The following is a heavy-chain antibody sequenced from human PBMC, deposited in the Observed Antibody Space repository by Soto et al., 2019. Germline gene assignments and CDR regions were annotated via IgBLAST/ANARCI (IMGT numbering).Heavy chain of an antibody. Sequence: GRSLRLYCAASGFTVSSTYLTWVRRAPGKGLEWVEILYTGTDTVYADSVKGRFTISRDSSKNTFYLQMNSLRAEDTAMYFCARSRYTGTYYGRFLYXWGQGSLGTGSX. V-gene: IGHV3-53*01. CDR3: ARSRYTGTYYGRFLYX. CDR1: GFTVSSTY. D-gene: IGHD4-17*01. J-gene: IGHJ4*02. CDR2: LYTGTDT.